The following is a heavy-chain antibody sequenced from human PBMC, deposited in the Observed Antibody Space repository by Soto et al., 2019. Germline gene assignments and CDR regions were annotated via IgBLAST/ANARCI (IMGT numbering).Heavy chain of an antibody. V-gene: IGHV3-23*01. J-gene: IGHJ4*02. CDR3: AKAISYYRVVVVAARYYFDY. D-gene: IGHD2-15*01. CDR1: GFTFSSYA. Sequence: GGSLRLSCAASGFTFSSYAMSWVRQAPGKGLEWVSAISGSGGSTYYADSVKGRFTISRDNSKNTLYLQMNSLRAEDTAVYYCAKAISYYRVVVVAARYYFDYWGQGTLVTVSS. CDR2: ISGSGGST.